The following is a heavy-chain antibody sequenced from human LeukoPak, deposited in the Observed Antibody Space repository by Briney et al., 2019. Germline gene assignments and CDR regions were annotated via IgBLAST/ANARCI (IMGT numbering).Heavy chain of an antibody. D-gene: IGHD6-13*01. CDR3: ARADSSSWYLFDY. CDR1: GGSISSYY. Sequence: SETLSLTCTVSGGSISSYYWSWIRQPPGKGLEWIGYIYYSGSTNYNPSLKSRVTISVDTSKNQFSLKLSSVTAAVTAVYYCARADSSSWYLFDYWGQGTLVTVSS. V-gene: IGHV4-59*01. CDR2: IYYSGST. J-gene: IGHJ4*02.